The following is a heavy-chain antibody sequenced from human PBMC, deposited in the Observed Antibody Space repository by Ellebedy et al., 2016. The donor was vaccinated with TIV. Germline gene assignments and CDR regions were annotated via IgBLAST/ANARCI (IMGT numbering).Heavy chain of an antibody. Sequence: MPSETLSLTCTVSGGSISSYYWSWIRQPPGKGLEWIGYIYYSGSTNYNHSLKSRVTISVDTSKNQFSLKLSSVTAADTAVYYCARDSVVWFGPLDPWGQGTLVTVSS. CDR3: ARDSVVWFGPLDP. V-gene: IGHV4-59*01. CDR2: IYYSGST. J-gene: IGHJ5*02. D-gene: IGHD3-10*01. CDR1: GGSISSYY.